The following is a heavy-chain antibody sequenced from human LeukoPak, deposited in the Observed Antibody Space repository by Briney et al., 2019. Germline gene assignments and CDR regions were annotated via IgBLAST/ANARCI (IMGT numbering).Heavy chain of an antibody. CDR2: FDPEDGET. V-gene: IGHV1-24*01. Sequence: GASVKVSCKVSGYTLTELSMHWVRQAPGKGLEWMGGFDPEDGETIYAQKFQGRVTMTEDTSTDTAYMELSSPRSEDTAVYYCATDLNLYDSSGYYFDYWGQGTLVTVSS. D-gene: IGHD3-22*01. CDR3: ATDLNLYDSSGYYFDY. CDR1: GYTLTELS. J-gene: IGHJ4*02.